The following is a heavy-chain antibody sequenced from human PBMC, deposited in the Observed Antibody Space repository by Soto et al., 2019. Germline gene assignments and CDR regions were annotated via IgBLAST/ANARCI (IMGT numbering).Heavy chain of an antibody. D-gene: IGHD2-2*01. J-gene: IGHJ6*02. V-gene: IGHV4-31*03. CDR2: IDYSGST. CDR1: GGSISSGGYY. Sequence: LSLTCTVSGGSISSGGYYWSWIRQHPGKGLEWIGYIDYSGSTYYNPSLKSRGTISVDTSKNQFSLKLSAVTAADTAVYYCARGVEYCSSTSCSYGYYYYYGMDVWGQGTTVTVSS. CDR3: ARGVEYCSSTSCSYGYYYYYGMDV.